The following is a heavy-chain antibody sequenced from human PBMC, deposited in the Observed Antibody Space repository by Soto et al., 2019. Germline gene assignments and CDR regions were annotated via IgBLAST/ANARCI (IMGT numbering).Heavy chain of an antibody. J-gene: IGHJ6*02. Sequence: QVQLVQSGAEVKKPGSSVKVSCKASGGTFSSYAISWLRQDPGQGLEWMGGIIPIFGTANYAQKFQGIVTITADESMSTAYMELRSLGSEDTAVYYCVRAVRNADYVWGRYRPYCYYGMDVWGQGTTVTVSS. V-gene: IGHV1-69*01. CDR2: IIPIFGTA. CDR3: VRAVRNADYVWGRYRPYCYYGMDV. CDR1: GGTFSSYA. D-gene: IGHD3-16*02.